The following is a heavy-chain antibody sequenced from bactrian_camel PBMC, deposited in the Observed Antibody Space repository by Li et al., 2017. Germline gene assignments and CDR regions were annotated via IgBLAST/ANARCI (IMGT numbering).Heavy chain of an antibody. CDR3: ASEGDGSWYYNPFAY. D-gene: IGHD6*01. V-gene: IGHV3-2*01. CDR2: IYMRGGNT. J-gene: IGHJ6*01. CDR1: GFTFGNNY. Sequence: HVQLVESGGGSVQPGGSLRLSCAASGFTFGNNYMAWVRQAPGKGPEWVTAIYMRGGNTYYADSVKGRFTISRDNAENTVILQMNRLKPEDTAVYYCASEGDGSWYYNPFAYWGQGTQVTVS.